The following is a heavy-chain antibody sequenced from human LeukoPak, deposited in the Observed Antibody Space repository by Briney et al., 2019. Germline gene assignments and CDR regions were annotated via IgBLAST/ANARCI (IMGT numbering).Heavy chain of an antibody. V-gene: IGHV3-23*01. Sequence: PGGSLRLSCAASGFTFSSYAMSWVHQAPGKGLEWVSAISGSGGSTYYADSVKGRFTISRDNSKNTLYLQMNSLIAEDTAVYYCATGGPRAAAGYWFDPWGQRTLVTVSS. CDR1: GFTFSSYA. CDR3: ATGGPRAAAGYWFDP. CDR2: ISGSGGST. D-gene: IGHD6-13*01. J-gene: IGHJ5*02.